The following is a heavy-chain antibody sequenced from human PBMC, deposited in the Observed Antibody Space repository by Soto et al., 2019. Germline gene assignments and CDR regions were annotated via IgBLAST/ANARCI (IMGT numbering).Heavy chain of an antibody. D-gene: IGHD7-27*01. J-gene: IGHJ4*02. CDR1: GGSISSGGYS. CDR2: IYHSGST. Sequence: QLQLQESGSGLVKPSQTLSLTCAVSGGSISSGGYSWSWIRQPPGKGLEWIGYIYHSGSTYYNPSITIRVTMSVDRSKKQFSLKLGSVTDADTAVYYCARGLGSYYGYWGQGTLVTVSS. CDR3: ARGLGSYYGY. V-gene: IGHV4-30-2*01.